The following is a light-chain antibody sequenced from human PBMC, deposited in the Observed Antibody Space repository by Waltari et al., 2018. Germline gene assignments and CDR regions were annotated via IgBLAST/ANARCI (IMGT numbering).Light chain of an antibody. J-gene: IGLJ3*02. CDR1: SGHSSNV. CDR3: QTGGHGTWV. V-gene: IGLV4-69*01. CDR2: VNSDGSH. Sequence: QLVVTQSPSASAPLGASVKLTCTLSSGHSSNVIAWLQQRPEKGPRYLMKVNSDGSHSKGDEIPDRVSGSSSGAERYLTISSLQSDDEADYYCQTGGHGTWVFGGGTKLTVL.